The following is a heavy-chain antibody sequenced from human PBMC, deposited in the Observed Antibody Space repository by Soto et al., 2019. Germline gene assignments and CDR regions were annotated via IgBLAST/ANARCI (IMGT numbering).Heavy chain of an antibody. J-gene: IGHJ4*02. D-gene: IGHD4-4*01. CDR2: IYHSGST. CDR3: ARGMTTVTTLDY. CDR1: SGSISSSTW. V-gene: IGHV4-4*02. Sequence: SETLSLTCAVSSGSISSSTWWTWVRQPPGKGLEWIGYIYHSGSTYYNPSLKSRITISIDRSKNQLSLKLSSVTAADTAVYYCARGMTTVTTLDYWGQGTLVTVSS.